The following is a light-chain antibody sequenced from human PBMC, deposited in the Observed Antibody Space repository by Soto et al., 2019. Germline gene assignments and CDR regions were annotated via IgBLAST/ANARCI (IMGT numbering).Light chain of an antibody. CDR2: GAS. CDR1: QSVSSSY. V-gene: IGKV3-20*01. J-gene: IGKJ5*01. CDR3: QQYGSSST. Sequence: EMLLTQSPGTLSLSPLERATPSRRASQSVSSSYLAWYQQKPGQAPRLLIYGASSRPTGIPDRFSGSGSGTDFTLTISRLEPEDFAVYYCQQYGSSSTFGQGTRLEIK.